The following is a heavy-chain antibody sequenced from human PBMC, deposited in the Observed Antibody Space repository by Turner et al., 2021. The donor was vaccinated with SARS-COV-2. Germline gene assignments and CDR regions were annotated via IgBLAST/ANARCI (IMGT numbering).Heavy chain of an antibody. J-gene: IGHJ4*02. D-gene: IGHD1-7*01. CDR2: SNPEDGEP. V-gene: IGHV1-24*01. CDR1: GYTLSELS. Sequence: QVHLLQSGAEVKKPGASVKVSCKVSGYTLSELSIHWVRQAPGKGPEWMGGSNPEDGEPIYAQMFQGRFSLTEDTSTDTLYMELSSLRSEDTAVYYCATSWELPDAYFDSWGQGTLVTVSS. CDR3: ATSWELPDAYFDS.